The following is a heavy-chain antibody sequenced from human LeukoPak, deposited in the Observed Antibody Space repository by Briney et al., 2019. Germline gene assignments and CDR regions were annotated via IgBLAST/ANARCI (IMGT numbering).Heavy chain of an antibody. J-gene: IGHJ6*03. CDR1: GGSFSGYY. CDR2: INHSGST. V-gene: IGHV4-34*01. D-gene: IGHD6-13*01. Sequence: SETLSLTCAVYGGSFSGYYWSWIRQPPGKGLEWIGEINHSGSTNYNPSLKSRVTISVDTSKNQFSLKLSSVTAADTAVYYCARCIAAAGPTLTRYYMDVWGKGTTVTVSS. CDR3: ARCIAAAGPTLTRYYMDV.